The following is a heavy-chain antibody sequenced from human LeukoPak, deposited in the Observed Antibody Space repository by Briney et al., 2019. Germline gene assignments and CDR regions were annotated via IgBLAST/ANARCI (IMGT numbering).Heavy chain of an antibody. V-gene: IGHV3-23*01. CDR2: ISGSGGST. D-gene: IGHD3-10*01. CDR3: ARERGYGSGTFDY. CDR1: GFTFSSYG. Sequence: GGSLRLSCAASGFTFSSYGMSWVRQAPGKGLEWVSAISGSGGSTYYADFVKGRFTISRDNSKNSLYLQMNSLRAEDTAVYYCARERGYGSGTFDYWGQGIQVTTSS. J-gene: IGHJ4*02.